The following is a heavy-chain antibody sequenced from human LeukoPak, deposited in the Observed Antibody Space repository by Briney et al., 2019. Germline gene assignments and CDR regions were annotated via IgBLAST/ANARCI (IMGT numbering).Heavy chain of an antibody. Sequence: GGSLRLSCAASGFTFDDYAMHWVRQAPGKGLQWVSLISGDDSNIYYADSVKGRFTISRDNSKNSLYLQMNSLRTGDTAFYFCAKDSQWIRGLITNWGQGTLVIVSS. D-gene: IGHD3-10*01. CDR1: GFTFDDYA. CDR3: AKDSQWIRGLITN. J-gene: IGHJ4*02. CDR2: ISGDDSNI. V-gene: IGHV3-43*02.